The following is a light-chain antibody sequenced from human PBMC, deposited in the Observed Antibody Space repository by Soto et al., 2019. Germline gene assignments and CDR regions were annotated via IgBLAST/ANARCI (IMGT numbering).Light chain of an antibody. J-gene: IGKJ1*01. CDR2: KAS. Sequence: DNQMTQSPSTLSAYVVDRVTITCLASQSISSWLAWYQQKPGKAPKLLIYKASTLKSGVPSRFTGSGSGTEFTLTISSLQPDDFATYYCQHYNSYSEAFGQGTKVDIK. V-gene: IGKV1-5*03. CDR1: QSISSW. CDR3: QHYNSYSEA.